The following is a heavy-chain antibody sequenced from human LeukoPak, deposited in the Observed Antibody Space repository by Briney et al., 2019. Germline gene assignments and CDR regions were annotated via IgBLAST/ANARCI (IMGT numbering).Heavy chain of an antibody. Sequence: ASVKVSCKASGYTFTDYYIHWVRQAPGQGLEWMGWINPNSGGTNYAQKFQDRVTMTRDTSISTAYMELSRLTSDDTAVYYCARVADSTGTTEIFTLYWFDPWGQGTLVTVSS. D-gene: IGHD1-1*01. J-gene: IGHJ5*02. CDR3: ARVADSTGTTEIFTLYWFDP. V-gene: IGHV1-2*02. CDR2: INPNSGGT. CDR1: GYTFTDYY.